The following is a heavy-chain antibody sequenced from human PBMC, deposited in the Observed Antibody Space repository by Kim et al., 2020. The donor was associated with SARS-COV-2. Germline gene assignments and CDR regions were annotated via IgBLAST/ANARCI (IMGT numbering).Heavy chain of an antibody. CDR2: RSSSSI. V-gene: IGHV3-21*01. J-gene: IGHJ4*02. Sequence: RSSSSIYYADSVKGRFPIARDNAKNSLYLQMNSLRAEDTAVYYCVDYGIVHWGQGTLVTVSS. CDR3: VDYGIVH. D-gene: IGHD3-10*01.